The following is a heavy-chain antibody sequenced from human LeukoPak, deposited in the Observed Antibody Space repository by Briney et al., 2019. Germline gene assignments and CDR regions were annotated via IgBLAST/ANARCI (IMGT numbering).Heavy chain of an antibody. CDR2: FSTSGGST. V-gene: IGHV3-23*01. CDR3: AKGGDSGWSPWFFDY. CDR1: GFTSSSYD. J-gene: IGHJ4*02. Sequence: QPGGSLRLSCAASGFTSSSYDMSWVRQAPGKGLEWVSGFSTSGGSTDYADSVKGRFTISRDNSKNTLYLQMDSLRAEDTAVYYCAKGGDSGWSPWFFDYWGQGTLVTVSS. D-gene: IGHD6-19*01.